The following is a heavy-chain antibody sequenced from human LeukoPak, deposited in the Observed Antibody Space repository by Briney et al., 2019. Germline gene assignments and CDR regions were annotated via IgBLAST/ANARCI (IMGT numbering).Heavy chain of an antibody. J-gene: IGHJ6*02. V-gene: IGHV3-7*01. CDR3: ARVGSASSSWYKWYYYGMDV. CDR2: IKQDGNEK. D-gene: IGHD6-13*01. CDR1: GFIFSSYW. Sequence: PGGPLRLFCAASGFIFSSYWVLWVRQAPGKGLVWVANIKQDGNEKYYVDSVKGRFTISRDNAKNSLYLQMNSLRAEDTAVYYCARVGSASSSWYKWYYYGMDVWGQGTTVTVSS.